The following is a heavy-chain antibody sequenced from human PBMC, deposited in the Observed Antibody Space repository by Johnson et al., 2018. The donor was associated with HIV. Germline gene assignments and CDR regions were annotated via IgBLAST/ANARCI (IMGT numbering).Heavy chain of an antibody. J-gene: IGHJ3*02. Sequence: VQLVESGRGVVRPGGSLRVSCAASGFTFDDYGMSWVRQAPGKGLEWVSVINLNGGSTGYADSVKGRFTISRDNAKNSLYLQMNSLRAEDTAVYYCTKGKIGGGSYSAPDAFDMWGQGTMVTVSS. CDR1: GFTFDDYG. CDR3: TKGKIGGGSYSAPDAFDM. D-gene: IGHD1-26*01. CDR2: INLNGGST. V-gene: IGHV3-20*04.